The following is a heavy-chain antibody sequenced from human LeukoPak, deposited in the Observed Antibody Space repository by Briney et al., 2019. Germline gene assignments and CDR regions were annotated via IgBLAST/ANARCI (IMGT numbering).Heavy chain of an antibody. CDR2: IKQDGSEI. Sequence: GGSLRLSCAASGFRFTNYWMSWVRQAPGKGLEWVANIKQDGSEIDYSDPMKGRFTISRDDTRNSVYLQVDSLRAEDTGVYYCARIGYSSSSFDYWGQGTLVTVSS. D-gene: IGHD5-18*01. J-gene: IGHJ4*02. CDR1: GFRFTNYW. V-gene: IGHV3-7*01. CDR3: ARIGYSSSSFDY.